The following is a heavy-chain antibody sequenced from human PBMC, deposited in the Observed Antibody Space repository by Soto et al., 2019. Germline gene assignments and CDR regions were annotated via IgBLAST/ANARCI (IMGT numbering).Heavy chain of an antibody. J-gene: IGHJ6*03. V-gene: IGHV4-59*01. CDR3: ARVSAYYDILTGYYPTYYYYYMDV. D-gene: IGHD3-9*01. CDR2: IYYSGST. Sequence: SETLSLTCTVSGGSISSYYWSWIRQPPGKGLEWIGYIYYSGSTNYNPSLKSRVTISVDTSKNQFSLKLSSLTAADTAVYYCARVSAYYDILTGYYPTYYYYYMDVWGKGTTVTVSS. CDR1: GGSISSYY.